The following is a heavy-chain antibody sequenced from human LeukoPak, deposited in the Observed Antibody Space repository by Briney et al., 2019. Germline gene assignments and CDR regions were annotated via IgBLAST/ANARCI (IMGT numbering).Heavy chain of an antibody. V-gene: IGHV1-69*04. CDR2: IIPILGIA. Sequence: GASVKVSCKASGGTFSSYAISWVRQAPGQGLEWMGRIIPILGIANYAQKFQGRVTITADKSTSTAYMELSSLRSEDTAVYYCAATGSETDAFDIWGQGTMVTVSS. CDR1: GGTFSSYA. CDR3: AATGSETDAFDI. D-gene: IGHD1-1*01. J-gene: IGHJ3*02.